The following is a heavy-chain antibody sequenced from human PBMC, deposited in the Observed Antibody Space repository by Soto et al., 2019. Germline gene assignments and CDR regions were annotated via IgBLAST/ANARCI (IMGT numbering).Heavy chain of an antibody. V-gene: IGHV4-34*01. CDR3: ARVSVILGYDFWSVYKLWFDP. Sequence: QVQLQQWGAGLLKPSETLSLTCGVYGGSLSSHYWSWIRQAPGRGLEWIWEINHSGSTNYTESLKSRLTISVDTSKNQVALKLSSVTAADTATYYCARVSVILGYDFWSVYKLWFDPWGQGTQVTVSP. J-gene: IGHJ5*02. CDR2: INHSGST. D-gene: IGHD3-3*01. CDR1: GGSLSSHY.